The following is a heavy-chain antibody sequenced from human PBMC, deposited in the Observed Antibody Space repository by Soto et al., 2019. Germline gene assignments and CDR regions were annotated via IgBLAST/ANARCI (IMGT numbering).Heavy chain of an antibody. J-gene: IGHJ6*04. CDR3: AKLKPLYVFWSGYRATYYYYVMDV. CDR1: GFTFSSYA. CDR2: ISGSGGST. D-gene: IGHD3-3*01. Sequence: PGGSLRLSCAASGFTFSSYAMSWVRQAPGKGLEWVSAISGSGGSTYYADSVKGRFTISRDNSKNTLYLQMNSLRAEDTAVYYCAKLKPLYVFWSGYRATYYYYVMDVWGKGTTVTVSS. V-gene: IGHV3-23*01.